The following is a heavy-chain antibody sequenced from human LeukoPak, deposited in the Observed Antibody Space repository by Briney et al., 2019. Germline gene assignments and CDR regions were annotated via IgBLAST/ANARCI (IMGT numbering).Heavy chain of an antibody. CDR3: ARHSSGHYYYYYMDV. Sequence: SVKVSCKASGYTFTSYGISWVRQAPGQGLEWMGGIIPIFGTANYAQKFQGRVTITADESTSTAYMELSSLRSEDTAVYYCARHSSGHYYYYYMDVWGKGTTVTVSS. D-gene: IGHD6-19*01. V-gene: IGHV1-69*13. J-gene: IGHJ6*03. CDR1: GYTFTSYG. CDR2: IIPIFGTA.